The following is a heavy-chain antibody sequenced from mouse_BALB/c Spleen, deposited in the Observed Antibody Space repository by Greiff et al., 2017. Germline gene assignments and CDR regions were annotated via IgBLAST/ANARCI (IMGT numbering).Heavy chain of an antibody. D-gene: IGHD4-1*01. CDR1: GFSLTSYG. J-gene: IGHJ4*01. CDR3: ARFWDVVNYAMDY. V-gene: IGHV2-2*02. CDR2: IWSGGST. Sequence: VKLVESGPRLVQPSQSLSITCTVSGFSLTSYGVHWVRQSPGKGLEWLGVIWSGGSTDYNAAFISRLSISKDNSKSQVFFKMNSLQANDTAIYYCARFWDVVNYAMDYWGQGTSVTVSS.